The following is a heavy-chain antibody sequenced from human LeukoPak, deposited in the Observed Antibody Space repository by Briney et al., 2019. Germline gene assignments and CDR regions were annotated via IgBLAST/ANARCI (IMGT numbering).Heavy chain of an antibody. Sequence: SETLSLTCAVYGGSFSGCYWSWTRQPPGKGLEWIGEINHSGSTNYNPSLKSRVTISVDTSKNQFSLKLSSVTAADTAVYYCATRSWYGARYFQHWGQGTLVTVSS. V-gene: IGHV4-34*01. J-gene: IGHJ1*01. CDR2: INHSGST. D-gene: IGHD6-13*01. CDR3: ATRSWYGARYFQH. CDR1: GGSFSGCY.